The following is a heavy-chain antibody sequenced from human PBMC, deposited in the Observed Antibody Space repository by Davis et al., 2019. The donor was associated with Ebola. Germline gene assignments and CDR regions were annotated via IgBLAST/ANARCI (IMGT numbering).Heavy chain of an antibody. Sequence: MPSETLSLTCTVSGGSISSYYWSWIRQPPGKGLEWIGYIYYSGSTNYNPSLKSRVTISVDTSKNQFSLKLSSVTAADTAVYYCASSYCGGDCAFDYWGQGTLVTVSS. D-gene: IGHD2-21*02. CDR2: IYYSGST. CDR1: GGSISSYY. J-gene: IGHJ4*02. V-gene: IGHV4-59*01. CDR3: ASSYCGGDCAFDY.